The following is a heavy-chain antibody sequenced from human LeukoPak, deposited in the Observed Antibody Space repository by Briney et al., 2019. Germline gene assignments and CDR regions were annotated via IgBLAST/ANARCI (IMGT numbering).Heavy chain of an antibody. CDR1: GFTFSSYS. CDR2: ISSSSSYI. CDR3: ASGEDRRHSRH. V-gene: IGHV3-21*01. J-gene: IGHJ4*02. Sequence: GGSLRLSCAASGFTFSSYSMNWVRQAPGKGLEWVSSISSSSSYIYYADSVKGRFTISRDNAKNSLYLQMNSLRAEDTAVYYCASGEDRRHSRHWGQGTLVTVSS. D-gene: IGHD3-10*01.